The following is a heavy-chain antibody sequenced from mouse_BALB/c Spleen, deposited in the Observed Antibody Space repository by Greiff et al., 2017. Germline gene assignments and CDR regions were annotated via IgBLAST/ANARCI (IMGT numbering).Heavy chain of an antibody. D-gene: IGHD2-1*01. V-gene: IGHV3-2*02. Sequence: EVQLQESGPGLVKPSQSLSLTCTVTGYSITSDYAWNWIRQFPGNKLEWMGYISYSGSTSYHPSLKSRISITRDTSKNQFFLQLNSVTTEDTATYYCAREGNLAWFAYWGQGTLVTVSA. CDR1: GYSITSDYA. CDR2: ISYSGST. CDR3: AREGNLAWFAY. J-gene: IGHJ3*01.